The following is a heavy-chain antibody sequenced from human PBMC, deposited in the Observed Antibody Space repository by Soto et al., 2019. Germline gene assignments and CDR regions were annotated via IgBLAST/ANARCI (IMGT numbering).Heavy chain of an antibody. D-gene: IGHD5-18*01. CDR2: ISAYNGNT. J-gene: IGHJ6*02. Sequence: ASLKVSCKASGYTFTSYGISWVRQAPGQGLEWMGWISAYNGNTNYAQKLQGRVTMTTDTSTSTAYMELRSLRSDDTAVYYCARDLVDTAMVPDYGMDVWGQGTTVTVSS. CDR1: GYTFTSYG. CDR3: ARDLVDTAMVPDYGMDV. V-gene: IGHV1-18*01.